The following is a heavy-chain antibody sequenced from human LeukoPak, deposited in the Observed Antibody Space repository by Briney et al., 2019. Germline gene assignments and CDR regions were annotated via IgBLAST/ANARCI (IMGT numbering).Heavy chain of an antibody. J-gene: IGHJ4*02. D-gene: IGHD3-10*01. V-gene: IGHV3-74*01. CDR2: IHSDGGST. CDR1: GFTFSSYC. Sequence: GGSLRLSCAASGFTFSSYCMHWVRQAPGKGLVWVSCIHSDGGSTTYADSVKGRFTISRDNAKNSVYLQMNSLRAEDTAVYYCARGITMVRGVIFYYFDDWGQGTLVTAS. CDR3: ARGITMVRGVIFYYFDD.